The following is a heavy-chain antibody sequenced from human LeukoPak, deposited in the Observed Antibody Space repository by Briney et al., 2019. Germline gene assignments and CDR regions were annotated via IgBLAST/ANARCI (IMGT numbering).Heavy chain of an antibody. CDR2: MNPKTGNT. CDR1: GYTFSSYD. Sequence: ASVKVSCKASGYTFSSYDINWVRQAAGQGLEWMGWMNPKTGNTGCSQKFHGRVTITRDTSISTAYMELSRLTSEDTGVYYCTRGLPRDGLVVIAAANEYWGQGSLVTVSS. D-gene: IGHD2-2*01. V-gene: IGHV1-8*03. CDR3: TRGLPRDGLVVIAAANEY. J-gene: IGHJ4*02.